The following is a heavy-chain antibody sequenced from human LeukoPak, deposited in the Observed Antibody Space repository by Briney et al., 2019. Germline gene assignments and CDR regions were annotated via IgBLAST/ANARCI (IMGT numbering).Heavy chain of an antibody. CDR1: GFTFSNYW. CDR3: ARDLGQYYDTSANWFDP. D-gene: IGHD3-22*01. V-gene: IGHV3-74*01. Sequence: GGSLRLSCAASGFTFSNYWMHWVRQAPGKGLVWVSRINSDGINTSYADSVKGRFTISRDNAKNTLNLQMNSLRAEDTAVYYCARDLGQYYDTSANWFDPWDQGTLVTVSS. J-gene: IGHJ5*02. CDR2: INSDGINT.